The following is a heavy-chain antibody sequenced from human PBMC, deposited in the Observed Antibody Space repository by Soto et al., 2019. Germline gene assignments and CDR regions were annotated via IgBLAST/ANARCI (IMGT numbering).Heavy chain of an antibody. J-gene: IGHJ6*03. CDR3: AKYAGNYYRYYYMDV. D-gene: IGHD6-13*01. CDR1: EFTSSRYA. Sequence: EVQLLESGGGLVQPGGSLRLSCAGSEFTSSRYALSWVRQAPGEGLEWVSGISGTGDSTYYADSVKGRFTVSRDNSKNTLYLQMHSLRAEDTAVYYCAKYAGNYYRYYYMDVWGKGTTVTVSS. CDR2: ISGTGDST. V-gene: IGHV3-23*01.